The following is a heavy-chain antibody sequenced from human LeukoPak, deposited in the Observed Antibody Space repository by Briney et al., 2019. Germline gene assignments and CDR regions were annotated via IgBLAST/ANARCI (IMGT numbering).Heavy chain of an antibody. CDR2: IYYSGST. J-gene: IGHJ3*02. D-gene: IGHD6-19*01. CDR3: ARQFFSGWYGAGYAFDI. CDR1: GGSISSYY. Sequence: SSETLSLTCTVSGGSISSYYWSWIRQPPGKGLEWIGYIYYSGSTNYNPSLKSRVTISVDTSKNQFSLKLSSVTAADTAVYYCARQFFSGWYGAGYAFDIWGQGTMVTVSS. V-gene: IGHV4-59*08.